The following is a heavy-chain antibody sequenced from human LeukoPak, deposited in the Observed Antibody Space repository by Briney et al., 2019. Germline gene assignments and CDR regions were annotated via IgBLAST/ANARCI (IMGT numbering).Heavy chain of an antibody. J-gene: IGHJ4*02. CDR2: ISSSSSYI. D-gene: IGHD1-26*01. Sequence: GGSLRLSCAASGFTFSSYSMNWVRQAPGKGLEGVSSISSSSSYIYYADSVKGRFTISRDNAKNSLYLQMNSLRAEDTAVYYCARSPRNSGSYPDYWGQGTLVTVSS. V-gene: IGHV3-21*01. CDR3: ARSPRNSGSYPDY. CDR1: GFTFSSYS.